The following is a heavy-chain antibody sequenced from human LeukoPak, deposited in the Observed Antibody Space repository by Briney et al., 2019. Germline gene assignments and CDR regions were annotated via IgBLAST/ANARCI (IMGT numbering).Heavy chain of an antibody. CDR1: GYTFTNYA. CDR3: ARESGYTNTQDAFDI. J-gene: IGHJ3*02. CDR2: INTNTGNP. V-gene: IGHV7-4-1*02. Sequence: GASVKVSCKASGYTFTNYAVNWVRQAPGQGLEWMGWINTNTGNPAYAQAFTGRFVFSLDTSVSTAYLQISSLKAEDTAVYYCARESGYTNTQDAFDIWGQGTMVTVSS. D-gene: IGHD6-13*01.